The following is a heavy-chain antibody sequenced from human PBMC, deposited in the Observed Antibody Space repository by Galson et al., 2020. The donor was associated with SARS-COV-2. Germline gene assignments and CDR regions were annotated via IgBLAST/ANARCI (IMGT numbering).Heavy chain of an antibody. D-gene: IGHD6-13*01. CDR1: GFTFDDYG. CDR2: INWNGGST. V-gene: IGHV3-20*01. J-gene: IGHJ6*02. Sequence: GGSLRLSCAASGFTFDDYGMSWVRQVPGKGLEWVAGINWNGGSTGYADSVKGRFTISRDNAKNSLYLQMNSLRAEDTALYHCSSLAAGTNGMDVWGQGTTVTVSS. CDR3: SSLAAGTNGMDV.